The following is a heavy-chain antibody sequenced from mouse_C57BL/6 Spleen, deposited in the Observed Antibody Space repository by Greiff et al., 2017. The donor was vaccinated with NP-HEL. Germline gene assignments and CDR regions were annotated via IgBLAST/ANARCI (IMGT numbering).Heavy chain of an antibody. CDR1: GYTFTGYW. CDR2: IFPGGGST. V-gene: IGHV1-9*01. D-gene: IGHD1-1*01. J-gene: IGHJ1*03. Sequence: VQLQQSGAELMKPGASVKLSCKATGYTFTGYWIEWVKQRPGHGLEWIGEIFPGGGSTNYNEKFKGKATFTADTSSNTAYMQLSSLTTEDSAIYYCARFDYYGSRNWYFDVWGTGTTVTVSS. CDR3: ARFDYYGSRNWYFDV.